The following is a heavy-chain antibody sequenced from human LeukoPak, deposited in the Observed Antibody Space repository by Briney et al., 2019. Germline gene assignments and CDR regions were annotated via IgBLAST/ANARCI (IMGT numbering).Heavy chain of an antibody. J-gene: IGHJ6*03. CDR3: ARGGQLLSPMDV. V-gene: IGHV1-8*03. CDR1: GYTFTSYD. Sequence: ASVKVSCKASGYTFTSYDINWVRQATGQGLEWMGWMNPNSGNTGYAQKFQGRVTITRNTSISTAYMELSSLRSEDTAVYYCARGGQLLSPMDVWGKGTTVTVSS. D-gene: IGHD2-2*01. CDR2: MNPNSGNT.